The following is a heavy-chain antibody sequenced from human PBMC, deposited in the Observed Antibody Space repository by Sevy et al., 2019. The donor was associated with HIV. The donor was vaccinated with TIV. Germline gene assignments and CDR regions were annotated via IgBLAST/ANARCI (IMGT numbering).Heavy chain of an antibody. CDR2: ISGIGSST. CDR1: GFIFGSYG. D-gene: IGHD2-8*01. Sequence: GGSLRLSCSASGFIFGSYGMTWVRQAPGKGLEWVSGISGIGSSTYYADSVKGRFTISRDNSKNTLYLQMNSLRVEDTAIYYCAKERSYLRGYCNNGGFYSVDYWGQGTLVTVSS. CDR3: AKERSYLRGYCNNGGFYSVDY. V-gene: IGHV3-23*01. J-gene: IGHJ4*02.